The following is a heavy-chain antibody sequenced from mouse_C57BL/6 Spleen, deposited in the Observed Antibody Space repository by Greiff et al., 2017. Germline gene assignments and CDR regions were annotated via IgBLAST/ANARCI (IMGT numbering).Heavy chain of an antibody. CDR1: GYTFTSYW. Sequence: QVQLQQPGAELVKPGASVTMSCKASGYTFTSYWITWLKQRPGQGLAWIGDIYPGSGSTNYNEKFKSKATLTVDTSSSTAYMQLSSLTSEDSAVYYCARDYSNSAWFAYWGQGTLVTVSA. D-gene: IGHD2-5*01. J-gene: IGHJ3*01. CDR3: ARDYSNSAWFAY. V-gene: IGHV1-55*01. CDR2: IYPGSGST.